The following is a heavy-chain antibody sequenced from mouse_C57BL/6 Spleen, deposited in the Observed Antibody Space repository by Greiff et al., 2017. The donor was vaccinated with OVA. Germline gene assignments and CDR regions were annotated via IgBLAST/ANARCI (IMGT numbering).Heavy chain of an antibody. D-gene: IGHD1-1*01. V-gene: IGHV1-64*01. Sequence: QVQLQQPGAELVKPGASVKLSCKASGYTFTSYWMHWVKQRPGQGLEWIGMIHPNSGSTNYNEKFKSKATLTVDKSSSTAYMQLSSLTSEDSAVYYCARPGRYGDFDVWGTGTTVTVSS. CDR1: GYTFTSYW. J-gene: IGHJ1*03. CDR3: ARPGRYGDFDV. CDR2: IHPNSGST.